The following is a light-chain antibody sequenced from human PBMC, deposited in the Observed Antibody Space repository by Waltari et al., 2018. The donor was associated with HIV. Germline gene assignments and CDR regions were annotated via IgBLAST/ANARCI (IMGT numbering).Light chain of an antibody. J-gene: IGLJ2*01. CDR1: SSNIGNNY. V-gene: IGLV1-51*01. CDR2: DNH. Sequence: QSVLTQPPSVSAAPGQKITISCSGSSSNIGNNYVSWFQQLPGTATKLLIYDNHKRPSGIPDRFSGSKSGTSATLGITGLQTGDEADYYCGTWDSSLSAGVFGGGTKVTVL. CDR3: GTWDSSLSAGV.